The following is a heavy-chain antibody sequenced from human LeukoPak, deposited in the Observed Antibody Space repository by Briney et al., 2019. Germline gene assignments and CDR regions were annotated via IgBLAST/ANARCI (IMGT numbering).Heavy chain of an antibody. CDR3: ARDLSPVVRASPMGY. CDR2: INWNGGST. D-gene: IGHD3-10*01. V-gene: IGHV3-20*04. Sequence: GGSLRLSCAASGFTFDDYGMSWVRQAPGKGLEWVSGINWNGGSTGYADSVKGRFTTSSDTSKNTLSLQMNSLRAEDTAVYYCARDLSPVVRASPMGYWGQGTLVTVSS. J-gene: IGHJ4*02. CDR1: GFTFDDYG.